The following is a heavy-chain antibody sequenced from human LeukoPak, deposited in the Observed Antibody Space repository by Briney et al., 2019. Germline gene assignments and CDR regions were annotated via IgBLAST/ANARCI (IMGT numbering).Heavy chain of an antibody. Sequence: GGTLRLSCAASGFTFSTYAMSWVRQAPGKGLEWVSGISGSGGSTYYADSVKGRFTISRDNAKKSLYLQMNSLRAEDTAVYYCARSELGYNYYYMDVWGKGTTVTISS. J-gene: IGHJ6*03. V-gene: IGHV3-23*01. D-gene: IGHD3-10*01. CDR3: ARSELGYNYYYMDV. CDR2: ISGSGGST. CDR1: GFTFSTYA.